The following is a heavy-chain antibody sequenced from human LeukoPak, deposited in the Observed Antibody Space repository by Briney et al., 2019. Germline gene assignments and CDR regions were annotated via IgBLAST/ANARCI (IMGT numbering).Heavy chain of an antibody. CDR1: GFTFSTYT. CDR3: AKLDDPAEGRHGNPLRFPFDP. Sequence: GGSLRLSCAVSGFTFSTYTMSWVRQAPGKGLEWVSAISGSGGSTYYADSVKGRFTISRDNSKNTLYLQMNSLRAEDTAVYYCAKLDDPAEGRHGNPLRFPFDPWGQGTLVTVSS. J-gene: IGHJ5*02. V-gene: IGHV3-23*01. D-gene: IGHD3-3*01. CDR2: ISGSGGST.